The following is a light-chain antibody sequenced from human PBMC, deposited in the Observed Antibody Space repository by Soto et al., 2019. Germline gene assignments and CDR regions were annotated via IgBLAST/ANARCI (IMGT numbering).Light chain of an antibody. CDR1: SGDVGGYNY. Sequence: QSALTQPRSVSGSPGQSVTISCTGTSGDVGGYNYVSWYQQHPGKAPQLMMYDVSKRPSGVPDPFSNSNSGYTASLTISGLQAEDEADYSCCSYGGSHVTFGGGTKVTVL. J-gene: IGLJ2*01. V-gene: IGLV2-11*01. CDR3: CSYGGSHVT. CDR2: DVS.